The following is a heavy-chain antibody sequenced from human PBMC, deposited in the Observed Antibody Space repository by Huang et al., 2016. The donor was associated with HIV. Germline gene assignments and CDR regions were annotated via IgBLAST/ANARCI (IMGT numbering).Heavy chain of an antibody. V-gene: IGHV4-39*01. CDR1: GGSISSSNYY. Sequence: QLQLQESGPRLVKPSETLSLTCTVSGGSISSSNYYWGWIRQPPGKGLEWIGSIYYSGGTYYNPSLKSRFTISVDTSKNQFSRKLGSVTAADTAVYYCATHSRRSLEWSTFDYWGQGTLVTVSS. CDR3: ATHSRRSLEWSTFDY. CDR2: IYYSGGT. D-gene: IGHD3-3*01. J-gene: IGHJ4*02.